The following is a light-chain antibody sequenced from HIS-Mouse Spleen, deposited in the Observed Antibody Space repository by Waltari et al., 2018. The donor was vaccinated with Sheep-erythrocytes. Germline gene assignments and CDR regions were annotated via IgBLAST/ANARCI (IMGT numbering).Light chain of an antibody. Sequence: QSALTQPRSVSGSPGQSVTISCTGTSSDVGGYNYVSWYQQHPGKAPKLMIYDVSKRPSGVPDRFSGSKSGNTASLTISGLQAEDEAEYYCCSYAGSDNHVFATGTKVTVL. V-gene: IGLV2-11*01. CDR3: CSYAGSDNHV. CDR1: SSDVGGYNY. CDR2: DVS. J-gene: IGLJ1*01.